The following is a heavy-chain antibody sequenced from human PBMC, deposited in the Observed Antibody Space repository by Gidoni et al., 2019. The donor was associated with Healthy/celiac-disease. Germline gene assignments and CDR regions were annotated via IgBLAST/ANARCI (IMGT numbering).Heavy chain of an antibody. Sequence: QVQLVQSGAAVKKPGSSVKVSCKASGGTFSSYAIRWVRQAPGQGLEWMGGIIPIFGTANYAQKCQGRVTITADESTSTAYMELSSLRSEDTAVYYCARDCSTTMVTAKVVDWYFDLWGRGTLVTVSS. CDR2: IIPIFGTA. J-gene: IGHJ2*01. CDR1: GGTFSSYA. V-gene: IGHV1-69*01. CDR3: ARDCSTTMVTAKVVDWYFDL. D-gene: IGHD2-21*02.